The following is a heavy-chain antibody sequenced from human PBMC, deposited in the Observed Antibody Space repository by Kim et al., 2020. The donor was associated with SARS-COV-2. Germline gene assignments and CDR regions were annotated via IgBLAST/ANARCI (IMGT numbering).Heavy chain of an antibody. Sequence: YPDSAKGRFTISRDNSKNTLYLQMNSLRAEDTAVYYCAREGQQLVGGMDVWGQGTTVTVSS. V-gene: IGHV3-33*01. CDR3: AREGQQLVGGMDV. J-gene: IGHJ6*02. D-gene: IGHD6-13*01.